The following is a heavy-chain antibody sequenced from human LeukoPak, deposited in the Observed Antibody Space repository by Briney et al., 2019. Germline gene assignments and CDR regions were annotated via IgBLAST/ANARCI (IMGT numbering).Heavy chain of an antibody. V-gene: IGHV4-61*09. J-gene: IGHJ5*02. CDR3: ARQIVGAKNVWFDP. D-gene: IGHD1-26*01. CDR1: GGSISSGSYH. Sequence: PSETLSLTCTVSGGSISSGSYHWSWIRQPAGGGLEWIGDNYRSSLKSRVTISVDKTKNQFSLKLTSVTAADTAVYYCARQIVGAKNVWFDPWGQGTLVTVSS.